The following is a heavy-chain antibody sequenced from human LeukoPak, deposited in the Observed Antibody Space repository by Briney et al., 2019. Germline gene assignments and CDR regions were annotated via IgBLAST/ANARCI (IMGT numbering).Heavy chain of an antibody. D-gene: IGHD1-1*01. CDR2: IYYSGST. Sequence: PSETLSLTCTVSGGSISSYYWSWIRQPPGKGLEWIGYIYYSGSTNYNPSLKSRVTISVDTSKNQFSLKLSSVTAADTAVYYCARTTGRIPSGLPDAFDIWGQGTMVTVSP. J-gene: IGHJ3*02. V-gene: IGHV4-59*08. CDR3: ARTTGRIPSGLPDAFDI. CDR1: GGSISSYY.